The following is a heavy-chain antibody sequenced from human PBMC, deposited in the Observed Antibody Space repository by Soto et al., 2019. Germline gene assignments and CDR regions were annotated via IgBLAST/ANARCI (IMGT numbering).Heavy chain of an antibody. V-gene: IGHV5-51*01. CDR3: ARQGVVPAAIYGMDV. J-gene: IGHJ6*02. D-gene: IGHD2-2*01. Sequence: GESLKLSCKGSGYSFTSYWIVLVRPLPGKGLEWMGIIYPGDSDTRYSPSFQGQVTISADKSISTAYLQWSSLKASDTAMYYCARQGVVPAAIYGMDVWGQGTTVTVSS. CDR2: IYPGDSDT. CDR1: GYSFTSYW.